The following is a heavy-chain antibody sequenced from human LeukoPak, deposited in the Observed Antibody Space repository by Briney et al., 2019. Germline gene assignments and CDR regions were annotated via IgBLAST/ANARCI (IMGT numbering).Heavy chain of an antibody. Sequence: AAVKVSCKASGGTFSSYVISWVRQAPGQGLEWVGGIIPIFGTANYAQKFQGRVTITADESTSTAYMELSSLRSEDTAVYYCARGQTYYYDSSGYYPFDYWGQGTLITVSS. D-gene: IGHD3-22*01. J-gene: IGHJ4*02. CDR3: ARGQTYYYDSSGYYPFDY. CDR2: IIPIFGTA. V-gene: IGHV1-69*13. CDR1: GGTFSSYV.